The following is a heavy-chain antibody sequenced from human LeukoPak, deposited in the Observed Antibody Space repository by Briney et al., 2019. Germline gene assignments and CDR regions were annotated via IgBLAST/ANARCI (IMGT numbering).Heavy chain of an antibody. Sequence: LRLSCAASGFTFSDYYMSWIRQPPGKGLEWIGYIYYSGSTYYNPSLKSRVTISVDTSKNQFSLKLSSVTAADTAVYYCARYDILTDYNWFDPWGQGTLVTVSS. CDR3: ARYDILTDYNWFDP. CDR1: GFTFSDYY. V-gene: IGHV4-31*02. CDR2: IYYSGST. J-gene: IGHJ5*02. D-gene: IGHD3-9*01.